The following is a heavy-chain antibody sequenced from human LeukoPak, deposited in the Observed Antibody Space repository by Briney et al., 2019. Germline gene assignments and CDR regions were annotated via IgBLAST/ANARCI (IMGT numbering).Heavy chain of an antibody. V-gene: IGHV4-59*08. D-gene: IGHD6-19*01. CDR1: GGSISSYY. Sequence: SETLSLTCTVSGGSISSYYWSWIRQPPGKGLEWIGYIYYSGSTNYNPSLKSRVTISVDTSKNQFSLKLSSVTAADTAVYYCASTQYSSGWYFDYWGQGTLATVSS. CDR3: ASTQYSSGWYFDY. J-gene: IGHJ4*02. CDR2: IYYSGST.